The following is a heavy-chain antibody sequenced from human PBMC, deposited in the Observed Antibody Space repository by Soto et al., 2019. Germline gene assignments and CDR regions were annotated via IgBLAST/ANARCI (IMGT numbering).Heavy chain of an antibody. V-gene: IGHV3-73*01. CDR3: TRQSGMVRGVKGYYGMDV. D-gene: IGHD3-10*01. J-gene: IGHJ6*02. CDR2: IRSKANSYAT. CDR1: GFTFSGSA. Sequence: PGGSLRLSCAASGFTFSGSAMHWVRQASGKGLEWVGRIRSKANSYATAYAASVKGRFTISRDDSKNTAYLQMNSLKTEDTAVYYCTRQSGMVRGVKGYYGMDVWGQGTTVTVSS.